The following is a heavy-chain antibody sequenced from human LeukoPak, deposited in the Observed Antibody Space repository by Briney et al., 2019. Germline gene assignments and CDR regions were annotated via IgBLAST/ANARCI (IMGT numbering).Heavy chain of an antibody. CDR3: ANGGHDYYHMHV. Sequence: PGGSLRLSCAASGFTFSSYAMTWVRQAPGKGLEWVSSISASGGYTYYANSVKGRFTISRDNSKNTLYLQMNNLRAEDTAVYYCANGGHDYYHMHVWGKGTTVTVS. J-gene: IGHJ6*03. D-gene: IGHD3-3*01. CDR1: GFTFSSYA. V-gene: IGHV3-23*01. CDR2: ISASGGYT.